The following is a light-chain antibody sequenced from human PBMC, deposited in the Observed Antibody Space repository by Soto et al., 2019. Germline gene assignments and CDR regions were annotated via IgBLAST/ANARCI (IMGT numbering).Light chain of an antibody. V-gene: IGKV1-39*01. CDR1: QSISSY. Sequence: DIQMTQSPSSLSASVGDRVTITCRASQSISSYLNWYQQKPEKAPKLLIYSASTLQSGVPSRFSGSGSGTDFTLTISSLQPEDFATYYCQQLTNFRFTFGQGTKLDIK. J-gene: IGKJ2*01. CDR3: QQLTNFRFT. CDR2: SAS.